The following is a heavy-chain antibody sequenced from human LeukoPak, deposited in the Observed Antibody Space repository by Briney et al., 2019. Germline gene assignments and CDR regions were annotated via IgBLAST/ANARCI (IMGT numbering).Heavy chain of an antibody. CDR3: ARQGGITVFGVAQPGGAFDI. D-gene: IGHD3-3*01. Sequence: SVKVSCKASGVTFSNFAISWVRQAPGQGLEWMGGITPIFGTAKYAQKVQGRVAMSTDESKTTVYMELSSLRSEDSAVYYCARQGGITVFGVAQPGGAFDIWGQGTMVTVSS. CDR2: ITPIFGTA. V-gene: IGHV1-69*05. CDR1: GVTFSNFA. J-gene: IGHJ3*02.